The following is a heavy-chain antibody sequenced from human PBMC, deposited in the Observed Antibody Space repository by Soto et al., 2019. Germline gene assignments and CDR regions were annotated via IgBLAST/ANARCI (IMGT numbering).Heavy chain of an antibody. CDR2: IYWNDDR. D-gene: IGHD2-8*01. J-gene: IGHJ4*02. CDR3: ARGTYRTTGFHYDY. CDR1: GFSVSTTRVG. Sequence: QSGPTLVNPTQTLTLTCTFSGFSVSTTRVGMGWIRQPPGKALEWLALIYWNDDRRYSPSLKSRLTITKDTSKNQVALTMTNMDPVDTATYHCARGTYRTTGFHYDYWGQGILVTVSS. V-gene: IGHV2-5*01.